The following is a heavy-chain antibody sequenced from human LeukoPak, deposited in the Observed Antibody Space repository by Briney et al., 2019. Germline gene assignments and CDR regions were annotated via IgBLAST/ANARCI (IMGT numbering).Heavy chain of an antibody. V-gene: IGHV3-7*01. CDR1: GFTLRNYA. CDR3: ARATRY. Sequence: GGSLRLSGAASGFTLRNYAMSWVRQVPGKGLEWVANIKQDGSEKYYVDSVKGRFTISRDNAKNSLYLQMNSLRADDTAVYYCARATRYWGQGTLVTVSS. J-gene: IGHJ4*02. CDR2: IKQDGSEK.